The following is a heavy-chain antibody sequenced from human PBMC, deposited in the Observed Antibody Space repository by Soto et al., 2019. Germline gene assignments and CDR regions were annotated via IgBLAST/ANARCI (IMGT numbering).Heavy chain of an antibody. D-gene: IGHD5-12*01. Sequence: PXESRKISCQGSGYSFTTHWITWVRQTPGKGLEWMGIIYPGDSDTRYSPSFQGQVTISADKSISTAYLQWSSLKASDTAMYYCARDGYTYRAFAIWDRGQMITV. V-gene: IGHV5-51*01. J-gene: IGHJ3*02. CDR3: ARDGYTYRAFAI. CDR2: IYPGDSDT. CDR1: GYSFTTHW.